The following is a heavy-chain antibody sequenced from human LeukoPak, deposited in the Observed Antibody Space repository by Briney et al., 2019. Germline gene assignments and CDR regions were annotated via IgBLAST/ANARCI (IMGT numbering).Heavy chain of an antibody. CDR1: GYIFTNYW. V-gene: IGHV5-51*01. CDR3: ARSPQYGSGSYYKDYYYYMDV. J-gene: IGHJ6*03. CDR2: IYPGDSDS. D-gene: IGHD3-10*01. Sequence: GASLQISCKGSGYIFTNYWIGWVRQLPGKGLEWMGIIYPGDSDSRYSPSFQGQVTISADKSISTAYLQWSSLKASDTAMYYCARSPQYGSGSYYKDYYYYMDVWGKGTTVTVSS.